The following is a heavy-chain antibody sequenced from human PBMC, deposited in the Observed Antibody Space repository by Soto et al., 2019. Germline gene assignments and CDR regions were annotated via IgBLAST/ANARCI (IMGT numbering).Heavy chain of an antibody. CDR1: RFTFTGYA. J-gene: IGHJ6*02. Sequence: PGGSLRLSCVASRFTFTGYATSWVRQAPGEGLEWVSTVSGSGISTYYADSVKGRFTISRDNSKNTLYLQMNSLRAEDTAVYHCAKEIGRETGDFYFYGMDVWGQGNAVTVSS. CDR3: AKEIGRETGDFYFYGMDV. D-gene: IGHD1-26*01. V-gene: IGHV3-23*01. CDR2: VSGSGIST.